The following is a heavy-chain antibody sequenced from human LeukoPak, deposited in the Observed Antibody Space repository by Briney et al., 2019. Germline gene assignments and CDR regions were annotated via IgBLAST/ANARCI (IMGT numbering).Heavy chain of an antibody. CDR2: IYSGGST. V-gene: IGHV3-53*01. J-gene: IGHJ4*02. D-gene: IGHD4-17*01. CDR3: ARRLSTTGDF. Sequence: TGGSLRLSCAASGFTVSSNYMSWVRQAPGEGVEWVSVIYSGGSTYYSDSVKGRFTVSRDNSKNTVFLQMSSLRAEDTAKYYCARRLSTTGDFWGLGTLVTVSS. CDR1: GFTVSSNY.